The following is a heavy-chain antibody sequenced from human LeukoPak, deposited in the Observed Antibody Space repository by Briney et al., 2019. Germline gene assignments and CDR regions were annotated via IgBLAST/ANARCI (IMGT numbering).Heavy chain of an antibody. CDR3: ARDSKHSSADWEPVDAFDI. CDR1: GFTFSNYY. CDR2: INSDGSST. D-gene: IGHD6-19*01. Sequence: GGSLRLSCAPSGFTFSNYYMHWVRQVPGKGLVWVSRINSDGSSTTYADSVKGRFTISRDNAKNTLYLQMNSLRGEDTAVYYCARDSKHSSADWEPVDAFDIWGQGTMVTVSS. J-gene: IGHJ3*02. V-gene: IGHV3-74*01.